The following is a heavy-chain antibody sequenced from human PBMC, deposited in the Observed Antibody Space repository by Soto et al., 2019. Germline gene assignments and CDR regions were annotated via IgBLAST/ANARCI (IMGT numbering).Heavy chain of an antibody. CDR1: GGSISSGGYY. D-gene: IGHD6-13*01. V-gene: IGHV4-31*03. CDR3: ARTYSSSWFDY. CDR2: IYYSGST. J-gene: IGHJ4*02. Sequence: SETLSLTCTVSGGSISSGGYYWSWIRQHPGKGLEWIGYIYYSGSTYYNPSLKSRVTISVDTSKNQFSLKLSSVTAADTAVYYCARTYSSSWFDYWGQGTLVTVSS.